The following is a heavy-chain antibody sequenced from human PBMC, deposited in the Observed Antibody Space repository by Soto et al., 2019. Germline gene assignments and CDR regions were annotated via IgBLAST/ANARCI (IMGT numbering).Heavy chain of an antibody. Sequence: GGSLRLSCAASGFTFSSYSMNWVRQAPGKGLEWVSSISSSSSYIYYADSVKGRFTISRDNAKNSLYLQMNSLRAEDTAVYYCAVSYYGSGTLDYWGQGTLVTVSS. J-gene: IGHJ4*02. D-gene: IGHD3-10*01. CDR2: ISSSSSYI. V-gene: IGHV3-21*01. CDR1: GFTFSSYS. CDR3: AVSYYGSGTLDY.